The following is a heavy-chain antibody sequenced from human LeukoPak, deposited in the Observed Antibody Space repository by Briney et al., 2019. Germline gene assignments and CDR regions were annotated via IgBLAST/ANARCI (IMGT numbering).Heavy chain of an antibody. CDR1: GFTFSYYA. CDR2: IPGSGGTWLSSITGASSSP. CDR3: ARRAYDIRPKFYFDY. D-gene: IGHD3-22*01. V-gene: IGHV3-23*01. J-gene: IGHJ4*02. Sequence: GGSLRLSCAASGFTFSYYAMSWVRQAPGKGLEWVATIPGSGGTWLSSITGASSSPFYADSVKGRFTISRDNSKNTLYLQMNSLRAEDMAVYYCARRAYDIRPKFYFDYWGQGTLVTVSS.